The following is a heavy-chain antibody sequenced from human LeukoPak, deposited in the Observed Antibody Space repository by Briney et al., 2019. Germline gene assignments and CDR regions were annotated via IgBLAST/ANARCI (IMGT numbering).Heavy chain of an antibody. J-gene: IGHJ4*02. V-gene: IGHV4-31*03. CDR2: IYYSGST. D-gene: IGHD3-22*01. Sequence: TSETLSLTCTVSGGSISSGGYYWSWIRQHPGKGLEWIGYIYYSGSTYYNPSLKSRVTISVDTSKNQFSLKLSSVTAADTAVYYCARVVGDYYDSGGYYLKYYFDYWGQGTLVTVSS. CDR3: ARVVGDYYDSGGYYLKYYFDY. CDR1: GGSISSGGYY.